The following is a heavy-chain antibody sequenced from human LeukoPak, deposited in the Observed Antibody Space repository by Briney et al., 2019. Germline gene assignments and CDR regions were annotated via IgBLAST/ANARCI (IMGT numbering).Heavy chain of an antibody. D-gene: IGHD1-26*01. Sequence: PGGSLRLSCAASGFTFTSYYMHWVRQAPGQGLEWMGIINPSGGSTSYAQKFQGRVTMTRDMSTSTVYMELSSLRSEDTAVYYCAREGVGATDYWGQGTLVTVSS. J-gene: IGHJ4*02. V-gene: IGHV1-46*01. CDR1: GFTFTSYY. CDR2: INPSGGST. CDR3: AREGVGATDY.